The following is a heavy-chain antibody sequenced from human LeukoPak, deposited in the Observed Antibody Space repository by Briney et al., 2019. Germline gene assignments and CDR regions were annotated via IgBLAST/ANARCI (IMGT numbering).Heavy chain of an antibody. V-gene: IGHV3-33*01. D-gene: IGHD3-22*01. CDR1: GFTFSSYG. Sequence: GGSLRLSCAASGFTFSSYGMHWVRQAPSKGLEWVAVIWYDGSNKYYADSVKGRFTISRDNSKNTLYLQMNSLRAEDTAVYYCARRPYYYDSSGYYSDYYYGMDVWGQGTTVTVSS. CDR2: IWYDGSNK. CDR3: ARRPYYYDSSGYYSDYYYGMDV. J-gene: IGHJ6*02.